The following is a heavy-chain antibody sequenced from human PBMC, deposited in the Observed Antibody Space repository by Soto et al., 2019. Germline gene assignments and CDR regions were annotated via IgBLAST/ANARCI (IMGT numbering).Heavy chain of an antibody. J-gene: IGHJ4*02. D-gene: IGHD6-13*01. CDR1: GFTFSSYA. Sequence: GGSLRLSCAASGFTFSSYAMSWVRQAPGKGLEWVSAISGSGGSTYYADSVKGRFTISRDNSKNTLYLQMNSLKAEDTAVYYCAKDPYSSTVYFDYWGQGTLVTVSS. CDR3: AKDPYSSTVYFDY. V-gene: IGHV3-23*01. CDR2: ISGSGGST.